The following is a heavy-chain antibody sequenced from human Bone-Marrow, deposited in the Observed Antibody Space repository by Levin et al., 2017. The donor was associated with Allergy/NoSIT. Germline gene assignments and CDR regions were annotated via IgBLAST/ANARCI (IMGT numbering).Heavy chain of an antibody. CDR2: ILHNGSEE. V-gene: IGHV3-30*18. CDR3: AKYYGAYGFCFDS. Sequence: LSLTCAASGFRFSTFGMGWVRQAPGKGLEWVANILHNGSEEFYADSVKGRFTISRDNSKSTLSLQMNSLRVEDTAVYYCAKYYGAYGFCFDSWGQGTLVTVSS. CDR1: GFRFSTFG. D-gene: IGHD4-17*01. J-gene: IGHJ4*02.